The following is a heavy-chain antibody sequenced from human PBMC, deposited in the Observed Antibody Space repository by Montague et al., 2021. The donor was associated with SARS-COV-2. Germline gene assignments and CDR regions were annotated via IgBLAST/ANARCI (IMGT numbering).Heavy chain of an antibody. CDR1: GGSFSSYY. Sequence: SETLSLTCAVSGGSFSSYYWSWIRQPPGKGLEWIAEINHSGSSNYNPSLKSRVTMSVDTSRNQSSLKLNSVTVADTAVYYCARLACCGADCFSGWEILFDSWGQGTLVTVSS. D-gene: IGHD2-21*02. CDR3: ARLACCGADCFSGWEILFDS. V-gene: IGHV4-34*01. CDR2: INHSGSS. J-gene: IGHJ4*02.